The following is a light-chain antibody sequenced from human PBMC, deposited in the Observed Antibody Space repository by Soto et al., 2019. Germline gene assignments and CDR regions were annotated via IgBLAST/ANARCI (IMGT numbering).Light chain of an antibody. V-gene: IGLV4-69*02. CDR2: LNSDGSH. J-gene: IGLJ2*01. CDR3: QTWGPYSDLI. Sequence: QPVLTQSPSASASLGTWVKLTCTLSSGHSNYAIEWHQQQPNKGPRYLMRLNSDGSHNQVDGLPERFSGSSSGAERYLTISSLQSEDEDDYYCQTWGPYSDLIFGGGTKLTVL. CDR1: SGHSNYA.